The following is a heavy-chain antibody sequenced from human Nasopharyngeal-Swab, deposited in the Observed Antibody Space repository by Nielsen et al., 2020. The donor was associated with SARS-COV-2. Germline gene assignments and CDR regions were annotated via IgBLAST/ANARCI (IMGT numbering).Heavy chain of an antibody. CDR1: GFTFSAYD. Sequence: GESLKISCAASGFTFSAYDMNWVRQAPGKGLEWVSYISSTGSTINYADSVKGRVTISRDNAKNSLYLQMNSLRAEVTAVYYCARDGNLRTVRYFDLWGRGSLVTVSS. V-gene: IGHV3-48*03. D-gene: IGHD4-17*01. J-gene: IGHJ2*01. CDR2: ISSTGSTI. CDR3: ARDGNLRTVRYFDL.